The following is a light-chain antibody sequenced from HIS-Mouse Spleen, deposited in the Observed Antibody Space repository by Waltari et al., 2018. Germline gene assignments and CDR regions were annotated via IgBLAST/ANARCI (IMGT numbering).Light chain of an antibody. Sequence: QSVLTQPPSASGTPGQRVTISCSGSSSNIGSNYLYLYQQLPGTAPKLLIYRNNQRPSGVPDRFSGSKSGTSASLAISGLRSEDEADYYCAAWDDSLSGPWVFGGGTKLTVL. CDR3: AAWDDSLSGPWV. CDR1: SSNIGSNY. J-gene: IGLJ3*02. V-gene: IGLV1-47*01. CDR2: RNN.